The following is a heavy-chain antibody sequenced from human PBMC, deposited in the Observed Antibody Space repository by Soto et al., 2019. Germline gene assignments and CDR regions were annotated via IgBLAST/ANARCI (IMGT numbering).Heavy chain of an antibody. V-gene: IGHV1-18*01. CDR2: ISTYRGNT. CDR3: ARVARHCRKTSCYALYQYYYDMDV. D-gene: IGHD2-2*01. CDR1: GYTFTNYG. J-gene: IGHJ6*03. Sequence: QVHLVQSGTELKKPGASVKVSCKTSGYTFTNYGISWVRQAPGHGLEWVGWISTYRGNTNYGWKFQGRVTMTTDTSTTTAYMELRGLRSDDTAVYYCARVARHCRKTSCYALYQYYYDMDVWGKGTTVIVSS.